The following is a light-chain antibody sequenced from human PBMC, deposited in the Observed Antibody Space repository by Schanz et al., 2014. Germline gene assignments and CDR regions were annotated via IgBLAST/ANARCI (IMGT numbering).Light chain of an antibody. V-gene: IGLV2-14*01. Sequence: QSALTQPASVSGSPGQSITISCTGTSSDVGGYNYVSWYQQHPGKAPKLMIYDVSNRPSGVPDRFSGSKSGTSASLAITGLQAEDEADYYCQSYDRSLSGSGVFGGGTKLTVL. J-gene: IGLJ3*02. CDR2: DVS. CDR3: QSYDRSLSGSGV. CDR1: SSDVGGYNY.